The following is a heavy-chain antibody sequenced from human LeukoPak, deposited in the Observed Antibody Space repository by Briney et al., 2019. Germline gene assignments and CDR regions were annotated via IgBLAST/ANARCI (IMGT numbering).Heavy chain of an antibody. D-gene: IGHD3-3*01. J-gene: IGHJ4*02. Sequence: GGSLRLSCAASGFIFTNYFMSWVRQAPGKGLEWVASIKHDGSGKYYVDSVRGRFTISRDNTMNSLYLQMSSLRAEDTAVYYCATDRGWRTSGYYLYYFEYWGQGTLVTYSS. V-gene: IGHV3-7*01. CDR2: IKHDGSGK. CDR3: ATDRGWRTSGYYLYYFEY. CDR1: GFIFTNYF.